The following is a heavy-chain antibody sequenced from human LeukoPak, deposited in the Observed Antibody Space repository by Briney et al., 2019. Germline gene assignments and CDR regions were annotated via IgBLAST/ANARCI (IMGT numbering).Heavy chain of an antibody. J-gene: IGHJ4*02. CDR2: INTKGET. CDR1: GVSMSAYQ. CDR3: ATSNDAKIAPFDH. Sequence: AETLSLTCTVSGVSMSAYQWSWVRQSPEKGLEWIGCINTKGETSYNPSLKSRVTTSVDTSKSRFSLRLTSVTAADTAVYYCATSNDAKIAPFDHWGQGAPVTVSS. V-gene: IGHV4-4*09. D-gene: IGHD2-21*01.